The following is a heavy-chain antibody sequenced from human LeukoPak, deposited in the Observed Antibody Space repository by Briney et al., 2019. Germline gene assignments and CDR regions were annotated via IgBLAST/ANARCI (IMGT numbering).Heavy chain of an antibody. D-gene: IGHD1-26*01. J-gene: IGHJ5*02. CDR2: ISGSGGST. CDR1: GFTFSSYA. CDR3: AKSYSVRLNWFGP. V-gene: IGHV3-23*01. Sequence: PGGSLRLSCAASGFTFSSYAMSWVRQAPGKGLEWVSAISGSGGSTYYADSVKGRFTISRDNSKSTLYLQMDSLRAEDTAVYYCAKSYSVRLNWFGPWGQGTLVTVSS.